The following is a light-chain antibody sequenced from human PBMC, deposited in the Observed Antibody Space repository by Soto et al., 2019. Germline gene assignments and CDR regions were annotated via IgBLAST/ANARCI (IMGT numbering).Light chain of an antibody. CDR1: QSLLYSNGYNY. CDR3: MEALQVPHT. J-gene: IGKJ2*01. Sequence: DIVMTQSPLSLPVTPGEPASISCRSSQSLLYSNGYNYLDWYVQKPGQSPQLLIYLGSNRASGVPDRFRGSGSGTDFTLKISRVEAEDVGVYYCMEALQVPHTFGQGTKLEIK. CDR2: LGS. V-gene: IGKV2-28*01.